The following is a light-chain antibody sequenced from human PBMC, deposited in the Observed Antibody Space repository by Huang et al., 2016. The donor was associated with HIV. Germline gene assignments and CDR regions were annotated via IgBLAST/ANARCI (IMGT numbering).Light chain of an antibody. CDR1: PSVTRF. CDR2: TAS. J-gene: IGKJ2*01. V-gene: IGKV1-39*01. Sequence: DIQMTQSPSSLSASIGNRVTITCRASPSVTRFLNWYQQKPGKAPKLLIYTASDVQSGVPARFSGSGSGTEFTLTINSLQPEDFATYYCQQSYTVPYTFGQGTKLEIK. CDR3: QQSYTVPYT.